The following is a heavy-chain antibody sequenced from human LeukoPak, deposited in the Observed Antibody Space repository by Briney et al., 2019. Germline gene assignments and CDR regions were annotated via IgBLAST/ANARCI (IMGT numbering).Heavy chain of an antibody. J-gene: IGHJ5*02. CDR3: AREGTMGSGAFDP. Sequence: PSETLSLTCAVYGGSFSGYYWSWIRQPPGKGLEWIGEINHSGSTYYNPSLKSRVTISVDTSKNQFSLKLSSVTAADTAVYYCAREGTMGSGAFDPWGQGTLVTVSS. CDR2: INHSGST. V-gene: IGHV4-34*01. CDR1: GGSFSGYY. D-gene: IGHD3-3*01.